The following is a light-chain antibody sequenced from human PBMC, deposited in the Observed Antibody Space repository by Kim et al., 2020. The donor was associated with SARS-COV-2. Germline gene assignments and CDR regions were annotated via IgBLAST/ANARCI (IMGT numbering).Light chain of an antibody. CDR2: QDK. J-gene: IGLJ3*02. CDR3: QTWDSSTNWV. Sequence: SPAQTATLTRSGDRRGEKYTFWYQKRPGRSPVLVIRQDKKRPSEIPDRFSGSTSGDTSTLTIRETQAMDEADYYCQTWDSSTNWVFGGGTKVTVL. V-gene: IGLV3-1*01. CDR1: RRGEKY.